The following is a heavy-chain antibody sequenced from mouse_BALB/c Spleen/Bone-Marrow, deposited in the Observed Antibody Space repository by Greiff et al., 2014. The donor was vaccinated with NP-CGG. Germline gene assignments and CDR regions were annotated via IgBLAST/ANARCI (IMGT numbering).Heavy chain of an antibody. CDR1: GFTFNTYA. J-gene: IGHJ4*01. Sequence: DVKLVESGGGLVQPKGSLKLSCAASGFTFNTYAMNWVRQAPGKGLEWVARIRSKSNNYATYYADSVKDRFTISRDDSQSMLYLQMNNLKTEDTAMYYCVRGERISYYYAMDYWGQGTSVTVSS. CDR3: VRGERISYYYAMDY. V-gene: IGHV10-1*02. CDR2: IRSKSNNYAT.